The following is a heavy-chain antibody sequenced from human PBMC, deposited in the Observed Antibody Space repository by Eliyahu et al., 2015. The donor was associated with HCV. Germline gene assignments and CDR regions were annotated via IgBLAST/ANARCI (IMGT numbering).Heavy chain of an antibody. V-gene: IGHV3-30*18. Sequence: QEQLVESGGGVVQPGRSLXLSCTASGFIFSNYHIHWVRQAPGKGLEGVALISXDGSNKFYADSVKGRFNISRDNSKNTLYLQMNGLRPEDTAVYYCAKRYGVSMDVWGQGTTVTVSS. J-gene: IGHJ6*02. D-gene: IGHD2-8*01. CDR1: GFIFSNYH. CDR3: AKRYGVSMDV. CDR2: ISXDGSNK.